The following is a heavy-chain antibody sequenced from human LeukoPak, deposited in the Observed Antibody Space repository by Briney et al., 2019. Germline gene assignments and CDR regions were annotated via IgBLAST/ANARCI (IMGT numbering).Heavy chain of an antibody. CDR2: ISWNSGSI. CDR1: GFTFDDYA. J-gene: IGHJ4*02. Sequence: GGSLRLSCAASGFTFDDYAMHWVRQAPGKSLEWVSGISWNSGSIGYADSVKGRFTISRDNAKNSLYLQMNSLRAEDTALYYCAKDLDYWGQGTLVTVSS. CDR3: AKDLDY. V-gene: IGHV3-9*01.